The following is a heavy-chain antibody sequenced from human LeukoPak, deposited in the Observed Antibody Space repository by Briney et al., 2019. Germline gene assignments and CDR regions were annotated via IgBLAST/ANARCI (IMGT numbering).Heavy chain of an antibody. CDR2: IYPGDSDT. CDR3: ARHPEGYSSSWFMDPYYFDY. J-gene: IGHJ4*02. CDR1: GYSFTSYW. V-gene: IGHV5-51*01. D-gene: IGHD6-13*01. Sequence: GESLKISCKGSGYSFTSYWIGWVRQMPGKGLEWMGIIYPGDSDTRYSPSFQGQVTISADKSISTAYLQWSSLKASDTAMYYCARHPEGYSSSWFMDPYYFDYWGQGTLVTVSS.